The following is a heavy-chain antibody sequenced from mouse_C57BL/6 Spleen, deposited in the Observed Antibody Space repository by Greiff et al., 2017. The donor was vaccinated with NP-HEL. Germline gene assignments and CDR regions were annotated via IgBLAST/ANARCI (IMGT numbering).Heavy chain of an antibody. CDR1: GFTFSSYT. Sequence: EVKVVESGGGLVKPGGSLKLSCAASGFTFSSYTMSWVRQTPEKRLEWVATISGGGGNTYYPDSVKGRFTISRDNAKNTLYLQMSSLRSEDTALYYCARYYYGSSWYFDVWGTGTTVTVSS. D-gene: IGHD1-1*01. J-gene: IGHJ1*03. CDR2: ISGGGGNT. CDR3: ARYYYGSSWYFDV. V-gene: IGHV5-9*01.